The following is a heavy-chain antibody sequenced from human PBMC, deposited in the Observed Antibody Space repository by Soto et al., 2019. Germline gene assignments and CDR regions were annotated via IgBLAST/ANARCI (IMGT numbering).Heavy chain of an antibody. CDR1: GFSFSDYY. D-gene: IGHD3-10*01. V-gene: IGHV3-11*01. J-gene: IGHJ5*02. CDR2: ISNSGTTI. Sequence: GGSLRLSCAASGFSFSDYYMSWIRQVPGKGLEWVSYISNSGTTIYYVDSVKGRFTISRDNAKNSLYLQMNSLRAEDTAVYYCARLKMIRGVLGFDPWGQGTLVTVSS. CDR3: ARLKMIRGVLGFDP.